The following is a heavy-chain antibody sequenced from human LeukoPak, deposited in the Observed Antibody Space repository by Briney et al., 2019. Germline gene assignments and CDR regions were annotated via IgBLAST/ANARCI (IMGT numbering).Heavy chain of an antibody. J-gene: IGHJ4*02. Sequence: GGSLRLSCAASGFTFSSHAMVWVRQAPGKGLEWVSFISHDGSESFHTESVKGRFTISRDNFKNTVDLQVSGLKEEDTAVYYCARDWGQRGVGATLANWGQGTLVIVSS. D-gene: IGHD1-26*01. CDR1: GFTFSSHA. CDR3: ARDWGQRGVGATLAN. CDR2: ISHDGSES. V-gene: IGHV3-30-3*01.